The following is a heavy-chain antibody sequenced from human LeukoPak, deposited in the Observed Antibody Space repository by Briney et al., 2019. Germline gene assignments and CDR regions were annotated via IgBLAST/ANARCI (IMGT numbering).Heavy chain of an antibody. D-gene: IGHD5-18*01. CDR1: GGSFSGYY. CDR2: INHSGST. V-gene: IGHV4-34*01. CDR3: ARGNFGYSYGYFDY. J-gene: IGHJ4*02. Sequence: SETLSLTCAVYGGSFSGYYWSWIRQPPGKGLEWIGEINHSGSTNYNPSLKSRVTISVEKSKNKFSLKLSSVTAADTAVYYCARGNFGYSYGYFDYWGQGTLVTVSS.